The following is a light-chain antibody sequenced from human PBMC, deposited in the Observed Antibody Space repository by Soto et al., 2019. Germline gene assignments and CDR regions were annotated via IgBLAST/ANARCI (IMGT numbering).Light chain of an antibody. J-gene: IGKJ2*01. V-gene: IGKV1-6*01. CDR1: QAIGNA. Sequence: AIQMTQSPYSLSASVGDRVTITCRASQAIGNALGWYQQKPGRAPKILIYAASSLQSGVPSRFSGSGSGTDFTLTISSLQSEDFATYYCQQHSNLPLTFGQGTNLRVK. CDR3: QQHSNLPLT. CDR2: AAS.